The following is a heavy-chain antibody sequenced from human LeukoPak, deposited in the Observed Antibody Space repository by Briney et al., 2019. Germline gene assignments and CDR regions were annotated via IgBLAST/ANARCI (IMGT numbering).Heavy chain of an antibody. CDR1: GLTFSSYG. J-gene: IGHJ4*02. CDR2: ISYDGSNK. CDR3: TSYTSGWN. D-gene: IGHD6-19*01. V-gene: IGHV3-30*03. Sequence: PGGSLRLSCAASGLTFSSYGMHWVRQAPGKGLEWVAVISYDGSNKYYADSVKGRFTISRDNSKNTLYLQMNSLRAEDTAVYYCTSYTSGWNWGQGTLVTVSS.